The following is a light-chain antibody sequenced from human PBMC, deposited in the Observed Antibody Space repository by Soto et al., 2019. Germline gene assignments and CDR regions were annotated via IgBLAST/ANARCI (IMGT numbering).Light chain of an antibody. V-gene: IGKV1-9*01. Sequence: QLTQSPSSLSASVGDRVTITCRASQGISSYLAWYQQKPGKAPKLLIYAASTLQSGVPSRFSGSGSGTEFTLTISSLQPEDFATYFCHQYDTYSFGQGTKVDIK. J-gene: IGKJ1*01. CDR1: QGISSY. CDR2: AAS. CDR3: HQYDTYS.